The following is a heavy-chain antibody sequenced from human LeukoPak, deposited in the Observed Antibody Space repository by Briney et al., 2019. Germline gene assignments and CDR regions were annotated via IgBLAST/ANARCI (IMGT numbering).Heavy chain of an antibody. Sequence: PGGSLRLSCAASGFTFSSYAMSWVRQAPGKGLEWVSVFSGSGGSTYYADSVKGRFTISRDNSKNTLYLQMNSLRAEDTAVYYCARSGIAVDSGLDYWGQGTLVTVSS. CDR3: ARSGIAVDSGLDY. J-gene: IGHJ4*02. CDR1: GFTFSSYA. CDR2: FSGSGGST. D-gene: IGHD6-19*01. V-gene: IGHV3-23*01.